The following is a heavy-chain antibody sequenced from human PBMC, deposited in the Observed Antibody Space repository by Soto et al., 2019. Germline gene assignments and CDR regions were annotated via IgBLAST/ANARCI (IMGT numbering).Heavy chain of an antibody. CDR3: AHTYSSSPDDGFDV. D-gene: IGHD6-6*01. Sequence: QITLKESGHTLVKPTQMLTLTCTFSGFSLNTRGVGVGWIRQPPGGALEWLALIYWDDDKRYSPSLRSRLTIPKHTSKTQVVLTMTTLEPLDTGTYYCAHTYSSSPDDGFDVWGQGTRVTVSS. V-gene: IGHV2-5*02. J-gene: IGHJ3*01. CDR1: GFSLNTRGVG. CDR2: IYWDDDK.